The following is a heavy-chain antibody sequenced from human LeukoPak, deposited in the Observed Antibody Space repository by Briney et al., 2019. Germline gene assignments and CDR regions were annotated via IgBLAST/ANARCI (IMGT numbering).Heavy chain of an antibody. J-gene: IGHJ4*02. V-gene: IGHV3-23*01. CDR3: ARDFRGLFDY. CDR1: GFTFSSYA. D-gene: IGHD3-10*01. Sequence: GGTLRLSCAASGFTFSSYAMSWVRQAPGKGLEWVSAISGSGGSTYYADSVKGRFTISRDNSKNTLFLQMDSLRAEDTAVYYCARDFRGLFDYWGQGTLVTVSS. CDR2: ISGSGGST.